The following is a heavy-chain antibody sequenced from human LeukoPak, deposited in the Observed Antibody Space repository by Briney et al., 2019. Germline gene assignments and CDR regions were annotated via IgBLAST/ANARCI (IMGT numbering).Heavy chain of an antibody. D-gene: IGHD3-22*01. Sequence: ASVKVSCKASGYTFTGYYMHWVRQAPGQGLEWMGWINPNSGGTNYAQKFQGRVTMTRDTSISTAYMELSRLRSDDTAVYYCASDHLNYYDSSGYVWFDYWGQGTLVTVSP. CDR2: INPNSGGT. J-gene: IGHJ4*02. CDR1: GYTFTGYY. V-gene: IGHV1-2*02. CDR3: ASDHLNYYDSSGYVWFDY.